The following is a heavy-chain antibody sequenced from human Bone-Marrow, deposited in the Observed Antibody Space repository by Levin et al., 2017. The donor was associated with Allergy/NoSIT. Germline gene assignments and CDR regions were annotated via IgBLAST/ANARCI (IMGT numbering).Heavy chain of an antibody. D-gene: IGHD2-2*01. V-gene: IGHV3-15*01. Sequence: PGGSLRLSCAASGFTFSNAWMSWVRQAPGKGLEWVGRIKSKTDGGTTDYAAPVKGRFTISRDDSKNTLYLQMNSLKTEDTAVYYCTTDRLVYCSSTSCYLRSPYDAFDSWGQGTMVTVSS. CDR3: TTDRLVYCSSTSCYLRSPYDAFDS. CDR2: IKSKTDGGTT. CDR1: GFTFSNAW. J-gene: IGHJ3*02.